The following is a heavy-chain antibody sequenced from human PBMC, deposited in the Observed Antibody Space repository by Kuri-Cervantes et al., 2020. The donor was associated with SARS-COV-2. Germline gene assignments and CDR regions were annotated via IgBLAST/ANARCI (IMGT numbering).Heavy chain of an antibody. CDR2: ISAYNGNT. CDR3: ARDKSCTNGVCPYYYGMDV. Sequence: ASVKVSCKASGYTFTSYGISWVRQAPGQGLEWMGWISAYNGNTNYAQKLQGRVTMTTDTSTSTAYMEPRSLRSDDTAVYYCARDKSCTNGVCPYYYGMDVWGQGTTVTVSS. CDR1: GYTFTSYG. V-gene: IGHV1-18*01. D-gene: IGHD2-8*01. J-gene: IGHJ6*02.